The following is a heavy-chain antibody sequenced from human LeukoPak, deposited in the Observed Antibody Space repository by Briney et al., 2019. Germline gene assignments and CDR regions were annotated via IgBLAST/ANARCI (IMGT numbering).Heavy chain of an antibody. CDR2: IYYTGST. Sequence: SETLSLTCTVSGGSISTYYWNWIRQPPGEGLEWIGYIYYTGSTKSNPSLKSRVTISLDTSKNQFSLNLSSVTAADTAVYYCARRVVVVTANDKSDAFNMWGLGTVVTVSS. CDR3: ARRVVVVTANDKSDAFNM. D-gene: IGHD2-15*01. CDR1: GGSISTYY. V-gene: IGHV4-59*01. J-gene: IGHJ3*02.